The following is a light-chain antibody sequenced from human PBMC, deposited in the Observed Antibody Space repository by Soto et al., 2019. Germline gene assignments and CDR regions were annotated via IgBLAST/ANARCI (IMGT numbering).Light chain of an antibody. CDR3: QKYNGAPWT. Sequence: DIQMTQSPSSLSASVGDRVTITCRASQGMSNYLAWYQQKPGKVPKLLIYATSALQSGVPSRFSGSGSGTDFTLTSNSLQPEDVATYYCQKYNGAPWTFGQGTKVEIK. CDR2: ATS. J-gene: IGKJ1*01. CDR1: QGMSNY. V-gene: IGKV1-27*01.